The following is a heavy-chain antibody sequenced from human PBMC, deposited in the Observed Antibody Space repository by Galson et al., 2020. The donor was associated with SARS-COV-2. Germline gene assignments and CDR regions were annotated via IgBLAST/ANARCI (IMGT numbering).Heavy chain of an antibody. J-gene: IGHJ4*02. CDR2: INAGHGNT. CDR3: ARELSTLLLGIGDN. V-gene: IGHV1-3*01. D-gene: IGHD3-22*01. CDR1: GYTFTNYA. Sequence: ASVKVSCKASGYTFTNYAMHWVRQDPGQRLEWVGWINAGHGNTKYSQKFQDRVMFTRDTSASTAYMELSSLRSEDTAVYYCARELSTLLLGIGDNWGQGTQVTVSS.